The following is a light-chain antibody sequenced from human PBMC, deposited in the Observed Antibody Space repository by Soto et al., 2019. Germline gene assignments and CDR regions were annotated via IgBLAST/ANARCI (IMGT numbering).Light chain of an antibody. CDR3: YSYAGSYTWV. CDR1: SSDVGGYNF. Sequence: HSALTQPRSVSGSPGQSVTISCTGTSSDVGGYNFVSWYQQHPGKAPKLMIYDVTKRPSGVPDRFSGSKSGNTASLTISGLQAEDEADYYCYSYAGSYTWVFGGGTKLTVL. CDR2: DVT. J-gene: IGLJ3*02. V-gene: IGLV2-11*01.